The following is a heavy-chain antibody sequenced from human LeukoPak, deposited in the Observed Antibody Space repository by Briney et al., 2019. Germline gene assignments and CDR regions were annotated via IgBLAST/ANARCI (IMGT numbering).Heavy chain of an antibody. CDR2: IYYSGST. D-gene: IGHD5-18*01. CDR1: GGSISSYY. V-gene: IGHV4-59*08. CDR3: ARRGYSYGLDYYYGMDV. Sequence: SETLSLTCTVSGGSISSYYWSWIRQPPGKGLEWIGYIYYSGSTNYNPSLKSRVTTSVDTSKNQFSLKLSSVTAADTAVYYCARRGYSYGLDYYYGMDVWGQGTTVTVSS. J-gene: IGHJ6*02.